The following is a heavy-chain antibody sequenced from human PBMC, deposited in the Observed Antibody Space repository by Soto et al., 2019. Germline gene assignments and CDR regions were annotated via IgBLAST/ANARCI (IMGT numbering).Heavy chain of an antibody. CDR2: IVVGSGNT. J-gene: IGHJ6*02. Sequence: SVKVSCKASGFTFTSSAVQWVRQARGQRLEWIGWIVVGSGNTNYAQKFQERVTITRDMSTSTAYMELSSLRSEDTAVYYCVALHYDILTGTGYYGMDVWGQGTTVTVSS. CDR1: GFTFTSSA. CDR3: VALHYDILTGTGYYGMDV. D-gene: IGHD3-9*01. V-gene: IGHV1-58*01.